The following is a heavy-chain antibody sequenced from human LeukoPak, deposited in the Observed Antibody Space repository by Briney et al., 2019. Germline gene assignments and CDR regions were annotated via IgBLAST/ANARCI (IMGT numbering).Heavy chain of an antibody. CDR1: GFTFSDYY. V-gene: IGHV3-23*01. CDR2: ISGSGGST. CDR3: AKDSPRHSRLLRLLGAFDI. J-gene: IGHJ3*02. D-gene: IGHD3-22*01. Sequence: PGGSLRLSCAASGFTFSDYYMSWIRQAPGKGLEWVSAISGSGGSTYYADSVKGRFTISRDNSKNTLYLQMNSLRAEDTAVYYCAKDSPRHSRLLRLLGAFDIWGQGTMVTVSS.